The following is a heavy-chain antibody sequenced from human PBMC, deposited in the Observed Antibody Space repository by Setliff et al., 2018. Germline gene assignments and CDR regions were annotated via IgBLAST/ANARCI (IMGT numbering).Heavy chain of an antibody. J-gene: IGHJ4*02. Sequence: GESLKISCKTFGYTFTNFWIGWVRQMPGKGLEWMGIIYPSDSDTRYSPSFQGQVTISADKSISTAYLQWSSLKASDTAMYYCARVGYNSFFDYWGQGTLVTV. V-gene: IGHV5-51*01. CDR1: GYTFTNFW. D-gene: IGHD5-12*01. CDR3: ARVGYNSFFDY. CDR2: IYPSDSDT.